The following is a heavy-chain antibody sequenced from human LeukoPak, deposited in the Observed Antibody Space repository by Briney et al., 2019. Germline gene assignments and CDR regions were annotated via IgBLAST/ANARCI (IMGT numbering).Heavy chain of an antibody. Sequence: GGSLRLSCAASGFTVSNYAMSWVRQAPGKGLEWVSGISGSGGSTYYGDSVKGRLTISRDNSKNTLYLQMDSLRAEDTAVYYCAKVGIRISLIVVVFTTADDWYFDLWGRGTLVTVSS. V-gene: IGHV3-23*01. J-gene: IGHJ2*01. CDR2: ISGSGGST. D-gene: IGHD3-22*01. CDR3: AKVGIRISLIVVVFTTADDWYFDL. CDR1: GFTVSNYA.